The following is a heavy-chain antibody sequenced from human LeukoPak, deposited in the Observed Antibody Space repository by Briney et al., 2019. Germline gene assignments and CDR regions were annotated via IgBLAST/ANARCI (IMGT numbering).Heavy chain of an antibody. CDR3: ARDILDLRFLEWSYGMDV. Sequence: ASVKVSCKASGYTFTGYCMHWVRQAPGQGLEWMGWINPNSGGTNYAQKFQGRVTMTRDTSISTAYMELSRLRSDDTAVYYCARDILDLRFLEWSYGMDVWGQGTTVTVSS. D-gene: IGHD3-3*01. J-gene: IGHJ6*02. CDR2: INPNSGGT. CDR1: GYTFTGYC. V-gene: IGHV1-2*02.